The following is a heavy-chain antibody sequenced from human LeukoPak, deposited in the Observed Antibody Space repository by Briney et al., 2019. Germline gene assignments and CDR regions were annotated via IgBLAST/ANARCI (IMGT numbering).Heavy chain of an antibody. CDR3: AKGARDGYNWKSAFDI. D-gene: IGHD5-24*01. J-gene: IGHJ3*02. Sequence: SLRLSCAASGFTFDDYAMHWVRQAPGKGLEWVSGISWNSGRIVYADSVKGRFTISRDNAKNSLYLQMNSLRADDMALYYCAKGARDGYNWKSAFDIWGQGTMVTVSS. V-gene: IGHV3-9*03. CDR1: GFTFDDYA. CDR2: ISWNSGRI.